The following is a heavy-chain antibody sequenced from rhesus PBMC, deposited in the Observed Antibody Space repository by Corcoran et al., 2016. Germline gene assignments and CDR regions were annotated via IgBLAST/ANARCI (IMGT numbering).Heavy chain of an antibody. D-gene: IGHD5-12*01. CDR3: ARVEFSLWTVETAYFGLNS. CDR1: GGSMTDDYF. J-gene: IGHJ6*01. V-gene: IGHV4-73*01. CDR2: PDGVVART. Sequence: VTLQQWGEGLVKTSETLSLTCAGYGGSMTDDYFRSWIRQPPGKGMEWGGYPDGVVARTINRPPPRTRVPSSGNMSMTQFSPNLTSVPARGTAVYYCARVEFSLWTVETAYFGLNSWGQGVV.